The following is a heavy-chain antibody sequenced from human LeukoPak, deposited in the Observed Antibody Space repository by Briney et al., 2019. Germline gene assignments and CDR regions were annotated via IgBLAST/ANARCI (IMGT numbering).Heavy chain of an antibody. Sequence: GGSLRLSCTASGFTFSSYWMTWVRQAPGKGLEWVGSIKHDGSEKYYVDSVKGRFTISRDNANKSLFLQMDSLRAEDTAVYYCASYHGYSSSWPYWGQGTLVTVSS. CDR3: ASYHGYSSSWPY. D-gene: IGHD6-13*01. CDR2: IKHDGSEK. CDR1: GFTFSSYW. J-gene: IGHJ4*02. V-gene: IGHV3-7*03.